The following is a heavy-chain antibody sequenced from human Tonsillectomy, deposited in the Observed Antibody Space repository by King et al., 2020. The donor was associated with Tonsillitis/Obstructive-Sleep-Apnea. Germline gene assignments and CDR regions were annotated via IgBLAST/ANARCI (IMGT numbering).Heavy chain of an antibody. CDR3: AKDGSSGWRGYYGMDV. D-gene: IGHD6-19*01. J-gene: IGHJ6*02. CDR2: ISYDGSNK. Sequence: VQLVESGGGVVQPGRSLRLSCAASGFTFSSYGMHWVRQAPGKGLEWVAVISYDGSNKYYADSVKGRFTISRDNSKNTLYLQMNSLRAEDTAVYYCAKDGSSGWRGYYGMDVWGQGTTVTVSS. V-gene: IGHV3-30*18. CDR1: GFTFSSYG.